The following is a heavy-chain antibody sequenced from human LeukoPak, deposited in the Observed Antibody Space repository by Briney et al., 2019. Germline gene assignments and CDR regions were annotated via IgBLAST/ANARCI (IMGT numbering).Heavy chain of an antibody. V-gene: IGHV1-2*02. CDR3: ARDLVGYDISGYGGYTPNY. D-gene: IGHD3-22*01. CDR1: GYTFTGYY. Sequence: ASVTVSCTASGYTFTGYYKHWVRQAQGQGKEWMGWITTNSGGTNYAQKFQGRVSMTRDRAISRAYMELSRLRSDDTAVYYCARDLVGYDISGYGGYTPNYWGQGTLVTVSS. CDR2: ITTNSGGT. J-gene: IGHJ4*02.